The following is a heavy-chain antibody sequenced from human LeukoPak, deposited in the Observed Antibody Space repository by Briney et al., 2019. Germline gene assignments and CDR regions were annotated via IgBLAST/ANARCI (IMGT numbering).Heavy chain of an antibody. CDR3: ARVYRQLRPYYFDY. CDR2: MNPNSGNT. CDR1: GNTFTSYD. J-gene: IGHJ4*02. V-gene: IGHV1-8*01. D-gene: IGHD4-23*01. Sequence: ASVKVSCKASGNTFTSYDINWVRQATGQGLEWMGWMNPNSGNTGYAQKFQGRVTMTRNTSISTAYMELSSLRSEDTAVYYCARVYRQLRPYYFDYWGQGTLVTVSS.